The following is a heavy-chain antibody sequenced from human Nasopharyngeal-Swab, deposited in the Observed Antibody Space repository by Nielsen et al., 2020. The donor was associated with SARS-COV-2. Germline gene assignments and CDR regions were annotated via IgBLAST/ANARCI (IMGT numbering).Heavy chain of an antibody. Sequence: GGPLRPPFSASGFPFRSFWLHWVRQAPGKGLVWVSRINEDGSSPSYADSLKGRFTISRDNAKNTLYLQMNSLSAEDTAVYYCTRAGSFRHDYWGQGTLVTVSS. V-gene: IGHV3-74*01. CDR3: TRAGSFRHDY. D-gene: IGHD6-13*01. J-gene: IGHJ4*02. CDR2: INEDGSSP. CDR1: GFPFRSFW.